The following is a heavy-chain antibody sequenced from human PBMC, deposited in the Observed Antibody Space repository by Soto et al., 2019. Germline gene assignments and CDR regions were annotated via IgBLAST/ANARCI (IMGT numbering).Heavy chain of an antibody. CDR2: ITFDGSNK. D-gene: IGHD3-3*01. CDR1: GFTFSRSP. CDR3: AGGPIFEGGGLDV. V-gene: IGHV3-30-3*01. Sequence: PGGSLRLSCAASGFTFSRSPMHWVRQAPGKGLEWVAVITFDGSNKYFADSVRGRFTISRDNSENILYLQMNSLRPEDTAMYYCAGGPIFEGGGLDVWGQGTAVTVSS. J-gene: IGHJ6*02.